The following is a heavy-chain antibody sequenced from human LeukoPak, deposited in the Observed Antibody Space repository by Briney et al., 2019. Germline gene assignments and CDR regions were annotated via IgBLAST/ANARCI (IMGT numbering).Heavy chain of an antibody. V-gene: IGHV3-33*01. CDR1: GFTFSSYG. Sequence: GGSLRLSCAASGFTFSSYGMHWVRQAPGKGLEWVAVIWYDGSNKYYADSVKGRFTISRDNAKNSLYLQMNSLRAEDTAVYYCARDYCSGGSCYSDYWGQGTLVTVSS. D-gene: IGHD2-15*01. CDR2: IWYDGSNK. CDR3: ARDYCSGGSCYSDY. J-gene: IGHJ4*02.